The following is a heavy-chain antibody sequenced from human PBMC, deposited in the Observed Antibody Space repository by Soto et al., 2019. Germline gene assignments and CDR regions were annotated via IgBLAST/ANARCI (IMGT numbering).Heavy chain of an antibody. V-gene: IGHV1-58*01. CDR1: GFTFSSSA. D-gene: IGHD1-26*01. CDR2: IVVGSGNT. Sequence: QMQLVQSGPEVKKPGTSVKVSCKASGFTFSSSAVQWVRQARGQGLEWIGWIVVGSGNTNYAQRFQERVTITRDMSTSTAYMELSSLSFDDTAVYYCAAEVRLVGATTGAFDIWGQGTMVSVSS. J-gene: IGHJ3*02. CDR3: AAEVRLVGATTGAFDI.